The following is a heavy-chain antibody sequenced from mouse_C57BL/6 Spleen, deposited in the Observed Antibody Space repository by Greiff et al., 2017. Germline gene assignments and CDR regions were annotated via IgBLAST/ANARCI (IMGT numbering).Heavy chain of an antibody. CDR2: IYPRSGNT. V-gene: IGHV1-81*01. CDR1: GYTFTSYG. CDR3: ARSRDYDDGGNAMDY. D-gene: IGHD2-4*01. J-gene: IGHJ4*01. Sequence: QVQLQQSGAELARPGASVKLSCKASGYTFTSYGISWVKQRTGQGLEWIGEIYPRSGNTYYNEKFKGKATLTADKSSSTAYMELRSLTSEDAAVYFCARSRDYDDGGNAMDYWGQGTSVTVSS.